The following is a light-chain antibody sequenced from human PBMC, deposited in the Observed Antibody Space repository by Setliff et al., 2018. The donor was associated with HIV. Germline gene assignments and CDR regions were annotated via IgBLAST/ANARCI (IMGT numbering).Light chain of an antibody. CDR3: QSYDNSLSDSI. J-gene: IGLJ1*01. V-gene: IGLV1-40*01. Sequence: QSALAQPPSVSGAPGQRVTISCTGSNSNIGTGFAVHWYQQLPGTAPQLLIYANSNRPSGVPDRFSGSKSGTSASLAITGLQAEDEADYYCQSYDNSLSDSIFGTGTKVTVL. CDR1: NSNIGTGFA. CDR2: ANS.